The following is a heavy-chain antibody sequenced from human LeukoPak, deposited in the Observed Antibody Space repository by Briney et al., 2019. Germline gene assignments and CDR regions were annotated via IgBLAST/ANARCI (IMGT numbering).Heavy chain of an antibody. Sequence: GRSLRLSCAASGFTFSSYGMHWVRQAPGKGLEWVAVISYDGSNKYYADSVKGRFTISRDNSKNTLYLQMNSLRAEDTAVYYCARDLEGIAAEFRWFDPWGQGTLVTVSS. V-gene: IGHV3-30*03. D-gene: IGHD6-13*01. CDR3: ARDLEGIAAEFRWFDP. J-gene: IGHJ5*02. CDR2: ISYDGSNK. CDR1: GFTFSSYG.